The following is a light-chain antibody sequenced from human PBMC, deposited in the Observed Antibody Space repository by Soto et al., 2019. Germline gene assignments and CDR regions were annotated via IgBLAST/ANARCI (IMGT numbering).Light chain of an antibody. J-gene: IGKJ5*01. V-gene: IGKV1-39*01. CDR3: QQTYSTPIT. CDR1: QSISSY. Sequence: DLQMTQSPSSLSASVGDRVTITCRASQSISSYLNWYQREPGKAPKLLIYAASSLQSGVPSRFSGSASGTDFTLTISSLQPEDFATYFCQQTYSTPITFGQGTRLEIK. CDR2: AAS.